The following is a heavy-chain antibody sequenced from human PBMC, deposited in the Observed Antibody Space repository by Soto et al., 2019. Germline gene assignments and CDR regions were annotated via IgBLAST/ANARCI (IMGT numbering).Heavy chain of an antibody. D-gene: IGHD2-15*01. CDR1: GGPLSGYY. V-gene: IGHV4-34*01. J-gene: IGHJ6*02. CDR2: INHSGST. Sequence: SETLSLTCAVYGGPLSGYYWSWIRQPPGKGLEWIGEINHSGSTNYNPSLKSRVTISVDTSKNQFSLKLSSVTAADTAVYYCARFEVVVVVDGTHGMDVWGQGTTVTVSS. CDR3: ARFEVVVVVDGTHGMDV.